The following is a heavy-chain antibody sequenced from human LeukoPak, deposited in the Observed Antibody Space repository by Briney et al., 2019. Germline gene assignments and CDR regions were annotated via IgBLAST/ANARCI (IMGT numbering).Heavy chain of an antibody. CDR1: GFTFSSYA. Sequence: GGSLRLSCVASGFTFSSYAMSWVRQAPGKGLEWVSTISGSGCSTYYAGSLKGRFTISRDNSKNTLYLQMNSLRAEDTAVYYCAKEKNSGYDFDYWGQGTLVTVSS. J-gene: IGHJ4*02. CDR2: ISGSGCST. D-gene: IGHD5-12*01. CDR3: AKEKNSGYDFDY. V-gene: IGHV3-23*01.